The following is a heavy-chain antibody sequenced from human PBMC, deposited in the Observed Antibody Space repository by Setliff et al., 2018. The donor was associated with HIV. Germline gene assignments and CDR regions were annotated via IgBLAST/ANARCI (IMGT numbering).Heavy chain of an antibody. CDR1: GYTFTDSG. Sequence: ASVKVSCKASGYTFTDSGIPWMRQAPGKGLEWMGWTSPYSGNKNYAQNLKGRLTMTTDTTTSTAYMELSSLRSDDTAVYYCARDSGYYDRSGYYSYSNYFDYWGQGTLVTVSS. CDR2: TSPYSGNK. V-gene: IGHV1-18*01. D-gene: IGHD3-22*01. CDR3: ARDSGYYDRSGYYSYSNYFDY. J-gene: IGHJ4*02.